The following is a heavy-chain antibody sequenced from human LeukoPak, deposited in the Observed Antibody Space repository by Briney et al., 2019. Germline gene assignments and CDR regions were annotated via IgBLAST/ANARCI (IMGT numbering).Heavy chain of an antibody. CDR2: ISSSSTYI. V-gene: IGHV3-21*01. J-gene: IGHJ4*02. D-gene: IGHD4-11*01. Sequence: GGSLRLSCAASGFTFSTYSMNWVRQAPGKGLEWVSSISSSSTYIYHSDSVKGRFTISRDNAKNSLYLQMNSLRAEDTALYYCARDPTVALFDYWGQGTLVTVSS. CDR3: ARDPTVALFDY. CDR1: GFTFSTYS.